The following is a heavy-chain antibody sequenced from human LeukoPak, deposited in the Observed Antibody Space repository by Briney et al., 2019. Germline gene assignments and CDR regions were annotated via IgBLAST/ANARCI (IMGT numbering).Heavy chain of an antibody. CDR1: GFTFSSYS. V-gene: IGHV3-21*01. CDR3: AKEAGQDYGALDAFDI. J-gene: IGHJ3*02. Sequence: GGSLRLSCAASGFTFSSYSMNWVRQAPGKGLEWVSSISSSSSYIYYADSVKGRFTISRDNAKNSLYLQMNSLRAEDTAVYYCAKEAGQDYGALDAFDIWGQGTMVTVSS. D-gene: IGHD4-17*01. CDR2: ISSSSSYI.